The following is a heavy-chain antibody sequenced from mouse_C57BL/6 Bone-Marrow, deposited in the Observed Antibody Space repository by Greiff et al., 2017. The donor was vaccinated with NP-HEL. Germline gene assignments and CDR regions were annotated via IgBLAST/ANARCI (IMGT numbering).Heavy chain of an antibody. J-gene: IGHJ4*01. CDR1: GYSITSGYY. CDR2: ISYDGSN. V-gene: IGHV3-6*01. CDR3: ARERDGNYVDYYAMDY. D-gene: IGHD2-1*01. Sequence: EVKLQESGPGLVKPSQSLSLTCSVTGYSITSGYYWNWIRQFPGNKLEWMGYISYDGSNNYNPSLKNRISITRDTSKNQFFLKLNSVTTEDTATYYCARERDGNYVDYYAMDYWGQGTSVTVSS.